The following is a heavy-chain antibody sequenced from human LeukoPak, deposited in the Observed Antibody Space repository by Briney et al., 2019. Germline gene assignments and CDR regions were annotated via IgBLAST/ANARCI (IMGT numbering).Heavy chain of an antibody. CDR2: IYHSGST. J-gene: IGHJ4*02. CDR1: GYSISSGYY. Sequence: SETLSLTCTVSGYSISSGYYWGWIRRPPGKGLEWIGSIYHSGSTYYNPSLKSRVTISVDTSKNQFSLKLSSVTAADTAVYYCASLGYCSSTSCYKAFDYWGQGTLVTVSS. V-gene: IGHV4-38-2*02. CDR3: ASLGYCSSTSCYKAFDY. D-gene: IGHD2-2*02.